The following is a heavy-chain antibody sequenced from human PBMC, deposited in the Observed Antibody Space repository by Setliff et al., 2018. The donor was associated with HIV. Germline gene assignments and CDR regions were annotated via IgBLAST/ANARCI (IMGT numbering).Heavy chain of an antibody. CDR2: IYYSGST. D-gene: IGHD3-22*01. V-gene: IGHV4-39*01. CDR1: GRSISNSRYY. CDR3: ASRVYYYDSSGYLREEGFDP. J-gene: IGHJ5*02. Sequence: PSETLSLTCTVSGRSISNSRYYWSWIRQPPGKGLEWLGSIYYSGSTYYNPSLKSRVTISVDTSKNQFSLKLSSVPAADAAVYYCASRVYYYDSSGYLREEGFDPWGQGTLVTVSS.